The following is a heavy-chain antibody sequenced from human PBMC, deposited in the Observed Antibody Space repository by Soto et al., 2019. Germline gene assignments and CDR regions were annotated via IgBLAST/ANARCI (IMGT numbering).Heavy chain of an antibody. D-gene: IGHD3-3*01. Sequence: SETLSIGCTVCGASVRSEYYYWSWIRQPPGRGLEWIGHIYNSGSTYSNPSPKSRVTVSLDTSKNQFSLKLSSVTAADTAVYYCARGPSADKVDYWGQGTLVTVSS. CDR1: GASVRSEYYY. V-gene: IGHV4-30-4*01. CDR2: IYNSGST. J-gene: IGHJ4*02. CDR3: ARGPSADKVDY.